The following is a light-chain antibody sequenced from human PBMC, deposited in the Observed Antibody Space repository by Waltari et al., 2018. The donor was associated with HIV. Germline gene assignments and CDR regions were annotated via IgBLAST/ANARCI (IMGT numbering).Light chain of an antibody. J-gene: IGLJ1*01. V-gene: IGLV1-47*01. CDR1: SSNIGRNY. Sequence: QSVLTQPPSASGTPGQRVTISCSGSSSNIGRNYVYWYQQLPGTAPKLLIYTNNQRPSGVPDRFSGSRSGTSASLAITGLQAEDEADYYCQSYDSSLSGFAFGTGTKVTVL. CDR2: TNN. CDR3: QSYDSSLSGFA.